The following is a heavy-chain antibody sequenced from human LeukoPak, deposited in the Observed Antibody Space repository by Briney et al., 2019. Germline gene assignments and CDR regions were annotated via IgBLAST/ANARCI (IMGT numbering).Heavy chain of an antibody. V-gene: IGHV1-69*04. Sequence: SVKVSCKASGGTLSSYVISWVRQAPGQGLEWMGRIIPILGIANYAQKFQGRVTITADKSTSTAYMELSSLRSEDTAVYYCASPPADYYDSRDYFDYWGQGTLVTVSS. CDR2: IIPILGIA. CDR3: ASPPADYYDSRDYFDY. CDR1: GGTLSSYV. J-gene: IGHJ4*02. D-gene: IGHD3-22*01.